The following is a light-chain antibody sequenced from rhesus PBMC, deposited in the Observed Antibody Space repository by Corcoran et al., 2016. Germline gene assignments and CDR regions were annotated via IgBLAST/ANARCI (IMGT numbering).Light chain of an antibody. J-gene: IGKJ2*01. V-gene: IGKV3-10*01. CDR1: QSVSSY. CDR2: GAS. CDR3: YQHSSGYS. Sequence: QVILTQSPATLSLSPGERATLSCRASQSVSSYLAWYPQKPGQAPRRLIYGASSRATGRPDRFRGSGSGTDFTRTISSLETEDVGVYHCYQHSSGYSFGQGTKVEIK.